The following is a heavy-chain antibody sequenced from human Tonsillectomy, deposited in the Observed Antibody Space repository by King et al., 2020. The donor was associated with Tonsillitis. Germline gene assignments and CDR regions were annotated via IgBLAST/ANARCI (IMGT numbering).Heavy chain of an antibody. D-gene: IGHD3-3*01. Sequence: VTLKESGPVLVKPTETLTLTCTVSGVSLSNARMGVSWIRQPPGKALEWLAHIFSNDEKSYSTSLKSRLTISKDTSKSQVVLTMTNMDPVDTAPYYCARLTIFGVVTTNHAMGVWGQGTTVTVSS. V-gene: IGHV2-26*01. CDR3: ARLTIFGVVTTNHAMGV. CDR2: IFSNDEK. CDR1: GVSLSNARMG. J-gene: IGHJ6*02.